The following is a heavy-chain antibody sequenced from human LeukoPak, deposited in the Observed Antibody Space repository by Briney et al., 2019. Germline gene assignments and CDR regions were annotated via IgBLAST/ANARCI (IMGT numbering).Heavy chain of an antibody. D-gene: IGHD3-16*01. CDR1: GGSLSNHY. V-gene: IGHV4-59*11. CDR2: IYDSGST. Sequence: PSETLSLTCTVSGGSLSNHYWSWIRQPPGKGLEWIGHIYDSGSTTYSPSLKSRVTMSVDTSKNQFSLNLSSVTAADTAVYYCARGRIGGPKAPFDYWGQGTLVTVSS. J-gene: IGHJ4*02. CDR3: ARGRIGGPKAPFDY.